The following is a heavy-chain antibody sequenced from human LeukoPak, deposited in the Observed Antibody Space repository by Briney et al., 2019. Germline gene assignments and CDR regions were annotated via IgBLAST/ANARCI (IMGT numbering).Heavy chain of an antibody. CDR1: GGSISTYY. D-gene: IGHD6-13*01. V-gene: IGHV4-59*06. Sequence: SETLSLTCTVSGGSISTYYWTWIRQHPGKGLEWIGYIYYTGSTHYNPSLKSRVTFSVDTSKKQFSLNLSSVTAADTAVYYCARETSSATRYYGMDVWGQGTTVTVSS. J-gene: IGHJ6*02. CDR3: ARETSSATRYYGMDV. CDR2: IYYTGST.